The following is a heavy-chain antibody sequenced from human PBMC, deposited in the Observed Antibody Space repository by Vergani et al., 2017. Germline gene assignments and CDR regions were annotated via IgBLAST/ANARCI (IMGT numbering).Heavy chain of an antibody. V-gene: IGHV1-69-2*01. Sequence: VQLVESGGGVVQPGESLRLSCAASGFPFSTYGMHWVKQAPGKGLEWMGLVDPEDGETIYAEKFKGRVTIAADTSTDTAHLELSSLRSEDTAVYYCATPQTVTTGGMEVWGQGTTVIVSS. CDR1: GFPFSTYG. D-gene: IGHD4-17*01. CDR3: ATPQTVTTGGMEV. CDR2: VDPEDGET. J-gene: IGHJ6*02.